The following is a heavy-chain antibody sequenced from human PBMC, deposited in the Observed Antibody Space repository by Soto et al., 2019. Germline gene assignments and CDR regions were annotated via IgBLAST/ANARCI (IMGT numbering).Heavy chain of an antibody. Sequence: QVQLVESGGGVVQPGRSLRLSCAASGFIFSGYAMHWVRQAPGKGLEWVAVISYDGTTQYYAYSVKGRFTVSRDNSNNMLYLPMNNLRDEHTAMYYCAKETNAYEINFWGKGTLVTVSS. CDR2: ISYDGTTQ. CDR3: AKETNAYEINF. D-gene: IGHD3-9*01. J-gene: IGHJ4*02. CDR1: GFIFSGYA. V-gene: IGHV3-30-3*01.